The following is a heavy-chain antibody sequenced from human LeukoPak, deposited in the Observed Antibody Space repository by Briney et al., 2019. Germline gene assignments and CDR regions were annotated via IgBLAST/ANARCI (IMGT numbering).Heavy chain of an antibody. CDR1: GFTFSTYS. CDR3: ARGRSITILRGVAISDGFDI. D-gene: IGHD3-10*01. CDR2: IATSSDYI. V-gene: IGHV3-21*06. J-gene: IGHJ3*02. Sequence: PGGSPRLSCAASGFTFSTYSMNWVRQAPGKGLEWVSSIATSSDYIYYAGSLKGRFTISRDNAKNSLYLHMNSLRPDDTAVYYCARGRSITILRGVAISDGFDIWGQGTKVTVS.